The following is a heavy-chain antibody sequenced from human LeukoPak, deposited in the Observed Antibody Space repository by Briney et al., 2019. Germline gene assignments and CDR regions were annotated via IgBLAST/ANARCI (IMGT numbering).Heavy chain of an antibody. CDR3: ARDNVWGFDY. Sequence: GGSLRLSCAASGFTFSSYAMHWVRQAPGKGLEWVAVISYDGSNKYYADSVKGRFTISRDNTKNTLYLQMNSLRAEDTPVYYCARDNVWGFDYWGQGALVTVSS. CDR2: ISYDGSNK. CDR1: GFTFSSYA. V-gene: IGHV3-30-3*01. J-gene: IGHJ4*02. D-gene: IGHD3-16*01.